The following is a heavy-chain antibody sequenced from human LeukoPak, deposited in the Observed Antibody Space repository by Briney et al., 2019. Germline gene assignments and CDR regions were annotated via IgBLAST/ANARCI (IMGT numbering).Heavy chain of an antibody. V-gene: IGHV3-23*01. J-gene: IGHJ4*02. CDR3: TTSGNYFGDY. Sequence: PGGSLRLSCAASGFTFSTYATSWVRQAPGAGLDWVSSITDSGGSTYYADSVKGRFTISRDNSKNTLYLRMNSPRAEDTAVYYCTTSGNYFGDYWGQGTPVTVSS. CDR2: ITDSGGST. D-gene: IGHD1-26*01. CDR1: GFTFSTYA.